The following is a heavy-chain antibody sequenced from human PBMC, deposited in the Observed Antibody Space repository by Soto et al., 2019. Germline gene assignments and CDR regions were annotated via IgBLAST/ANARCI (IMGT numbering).Heavy chain of an antibody. CDR2: IIPIFGTA. CDR1: RVAFSKFI. J-gene: IGHJ6*02. CDR3: AKVRYSSPMGYYYGMDV. Sequence: QAQLEQSGGEVKKPGSSVKVSCKASRVAFSKFIVTWVRQAPGLGLEWVGGIIPIFGTANYAKKFQGRGTITVDESTSTSYMEVNNLRSEDTAVYYCAKVRYSSPMGYYYGMDVWGQGTTVTVSS. V-gene: IGHV1-69*01. D-gene: IGHD6-19*01.